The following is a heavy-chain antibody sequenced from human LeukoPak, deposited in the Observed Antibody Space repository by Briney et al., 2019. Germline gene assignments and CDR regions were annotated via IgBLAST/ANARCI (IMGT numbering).Heavy chain of an antibody. J-gene: IGHJ4*02. V-gene: IGHV4-34*01. Sequence: SETLSLTCAVYGGSFSGYYWSWIRQPPGKGLEWIGEINHSGSTNYNPSLKSRVTISVDTSKNQFSLKLSSVTAADTAVCYCARGADCSGGSCELDYWGQGTLVTVSS. CDR3: ARGADCSGGSCELDY. CDR2: INHSGST. CDR1: GGSFSGYY. D-gene: IGHD2-15*01.